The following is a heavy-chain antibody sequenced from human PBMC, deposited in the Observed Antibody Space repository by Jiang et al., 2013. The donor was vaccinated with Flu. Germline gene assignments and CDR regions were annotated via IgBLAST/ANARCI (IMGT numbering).Heavy chain of an antibody. CDR1: GFSLSTTGMR. J-gene: IGHJ3*01. D-gene: IGHD4-23*01. CDR2: IDWDNDK. V-gene: IGHV2-70*04. Sequence: KPTQTLTLTCTFSGFSLSTTGMRVSWIRQPPGKALEWLARIDWDNDKFYSTSLKTRLSISKDTSKNQVVLTMTNLDPVDTATYYCARTDYGGNMGSLDVWGQGAMVTVSS. CDR3: ARTDYGGNMGSLDV.